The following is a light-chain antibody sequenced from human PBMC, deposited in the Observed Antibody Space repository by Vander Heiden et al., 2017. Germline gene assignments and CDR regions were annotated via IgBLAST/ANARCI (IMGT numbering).Light chain of an antibody. Sequence: QLVLTQSPSASASLGALVKPTCTLTSGHSSYVIAWHQQQPEKGPRYVMNLSSDGSHSKGDGIPDRFSGSSSEAERYRTISSLQSEDEGDYYCQTWDSGIVIFGGGTKLTVL. J-gene: IGLJ2*01. CDR1: SGHSSYV. CDR3: QTWDSGIVI. V-gene: IGLV4-69*01. CDR2: LSSDGSH.